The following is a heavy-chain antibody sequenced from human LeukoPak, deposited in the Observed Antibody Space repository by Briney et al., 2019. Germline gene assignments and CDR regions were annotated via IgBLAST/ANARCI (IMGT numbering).Heavy chain of an antibody. CDR1: GFTFSSYE. V-gene: IGHV3-48*03. CDR3: AREGAVRGYYFDY. CDR2: MSSSGSII. Sequence: PGGSLRLSCAASGFTFSSYEMNWVRQAPGKGLEWVSYMSSSGSIIYYADSVKGRFTISRDNAKNSLYLQMNSLRAEDTAVYYGAREGAVRGYYFDYWGQGTLVTVSS. J-gene: IGHJ4*02. D-gene: IGHD1-26*01.